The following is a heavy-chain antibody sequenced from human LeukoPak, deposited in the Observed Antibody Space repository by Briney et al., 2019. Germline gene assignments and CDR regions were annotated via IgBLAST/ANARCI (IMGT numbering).Heavy chain of an antibody. CDR2: IYYTGNN. CDR3: AREFYCSGGICCDY. V-gene: IGHV4-59*12. J-gene: IGHJ4*02. D-gene: IGHD2-15*01. CDR1: GGSISSYY. Sequence: SETPSLTCTVSGGSISSYYWSWIRQPPGKGLEWIGYIYYTGNNNYNPSLKSRVTMSVDTSKNQFSLKLSSVTAADKAVYYCAREFYCSGGICCDYWGQGTLVTVSS.